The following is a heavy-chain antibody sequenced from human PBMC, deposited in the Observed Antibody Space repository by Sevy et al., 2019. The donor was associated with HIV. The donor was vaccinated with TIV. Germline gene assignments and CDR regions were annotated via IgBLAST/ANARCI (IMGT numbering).Heavy chain of an antibody. J-gene: IGHJ6*03. CDR3: ARDLAGAPYVDA. CDR1: GFTFSDQY. V-gene: IGHV3-72*01. D-gene: IGHD1-26*01. CDR2: IRNKVNGYTT. Sequence: GGSLRLSCAASGFTFSDQYMDWVRQAPGKGLEWVGRIRNKVNGYTTEYAASVKGRFTISRDDSNHLLYLQMNSLRTEDTAVYYCARDLAGAPYVDAWGRGTTVTVSS.